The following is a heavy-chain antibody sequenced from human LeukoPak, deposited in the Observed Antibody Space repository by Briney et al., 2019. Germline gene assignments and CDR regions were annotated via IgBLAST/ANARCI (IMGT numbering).Heavy chain of an antibody. D-gene: IGHD2-2*01. CDR3: ARDWPIVVVPAATDFDY. Sequence: ASVKVSCKASGYTFTDYFIHWVRQAPGQGLEWMGWISAYNGNTNYAQKLQGRVTMTTDTSTSTAYMELRSLRSDDTAVYYCARDWPIVVVPAATDFDYWGQGTLVTVSS. J-gene: IGHJ4*02. V-gene: IGHV1-18*04. CDR1: GYTFTDYF. CDR2: ISAYNGNT.